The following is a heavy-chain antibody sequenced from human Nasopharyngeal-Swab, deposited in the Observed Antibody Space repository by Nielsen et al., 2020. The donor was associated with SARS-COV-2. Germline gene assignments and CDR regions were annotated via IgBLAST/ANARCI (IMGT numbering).Heavy chain of an antibody. V-gene: IGHV3-74*01. Sequence: GGSLRLSCAASGFSICGYWMHWVRQAPGKGLVWVSRISSDGGANYADSATGRFTISRDNAKNTVYLQMNSLRDEDTAVYYCLRGMAGYGWFDPWGQGILVTVSS. D-gene: IGHD2-2*03. CDR3: LRGMAGYGWFDP. CDR1: GFSICGYW. J-gene: IGHJ5*02. CDR2: ISSDGGA.